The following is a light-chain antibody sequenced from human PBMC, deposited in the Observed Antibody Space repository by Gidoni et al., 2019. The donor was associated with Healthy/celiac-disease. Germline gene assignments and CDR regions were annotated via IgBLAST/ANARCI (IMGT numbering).Light chain of an antibody. CDR1: QTVSSY. CDR3: QQRSNLPRT. J-gene: IGKJ2*01. V-gene: IGKV3-11*01. CDR2: DAS. Sequence: EFVFTQSPATLSLSPGERATLACRASQTVSSYLAWYQQKPGQAPRLLIYDASNRATGIPARFSGSGSGTDFTLTISSLEPEDFAVYYCQQRSNLPRTFGQGTKLEIK.